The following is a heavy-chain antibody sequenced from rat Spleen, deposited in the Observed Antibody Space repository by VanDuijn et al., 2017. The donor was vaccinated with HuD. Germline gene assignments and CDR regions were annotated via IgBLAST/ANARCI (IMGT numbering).Heavy chain of an antibody. J-gene: IGHJ4*01. CDR3: VKEANYGGLMDA. CDR2: INTDGGST. V-gene: IGHV5-58*01. CDR1: GFTFSDYN. D-gene: IGHD1-11*01. Sequence: EVQLVESGGGLVQPGRSLKLSCAASGFTFSDYNMAWIRQAPGKGLEWVSSINTDGGSTYYSDSVRGRFTISRENAENTVYLQMNSLRSEDTATYYCVKEANYGGLMDAWGQGASVTVSS.